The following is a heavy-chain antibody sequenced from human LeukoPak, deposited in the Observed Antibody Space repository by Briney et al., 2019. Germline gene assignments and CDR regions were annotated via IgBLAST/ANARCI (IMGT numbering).Heavy chain of an antibody. V-gene: IGHV4-39*07. D-gene: IGHD5-24*01. Sequence: PSETLSLTCTVSGGSISSSSYYWGWIRQPPGKGLEWIGSIYYSGSTYYNPSLKSRVTISVDTSKNQFSLKPSSVTAADTAVYYCARDRDGYNWYFQHWGQGTLVTVSS. CDR2: IYYSGST. CDR3: ARDRDGYNWYFQH. CDR1: GGSISSSSYY. J-gene: IGHJ1*01.